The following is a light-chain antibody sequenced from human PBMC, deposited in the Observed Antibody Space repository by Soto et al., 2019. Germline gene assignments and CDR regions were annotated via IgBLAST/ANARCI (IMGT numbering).Light chain of an antibody. CDR3: QQYGSSPRT. J-gene: IGKJ2*01. V-gene: IGKV3-20*01. Sequence: EIVLTQSPGTLSLSPGERATLSCRASQSVTSNYLAWYQQKPGQAPRLLIYGASTRATGIPGRFSGSGSGTDVTLTITRLEPEEFAVYYCQQYGSSPRTFGQGTKLEIK. CDR1: QSVTSNY. CDR2: GAS.